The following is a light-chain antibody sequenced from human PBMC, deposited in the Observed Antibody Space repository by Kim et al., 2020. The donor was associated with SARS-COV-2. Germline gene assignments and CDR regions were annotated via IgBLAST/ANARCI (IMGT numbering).Light chain of an antibody. CDR1: QSVSSSY. J-gene: IGKJ2*01. Sequence: SPGERATLSCRASQSVSSSYLAWYQHKPGQAPRLLIYGASTRATGIPDRFSGTGSGTDFTLTISRLEPDDFALYYCQQYGSSPPYTFGQGTKLEI. CDR2: GAS. V-gene: IGKV3-20*01. CDR3: QQYGSSPPYT.